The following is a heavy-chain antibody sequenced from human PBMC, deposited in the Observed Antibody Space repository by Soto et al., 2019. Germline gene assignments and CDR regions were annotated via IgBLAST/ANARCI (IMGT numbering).Heavy chain of an antibody. J-gene: IGHJ4*02. Sequence: SETLSLTCTVSGGSISSGGYYWSWIRQHPGKGLEWIGYIYYSGSTYYNPSLKSRVTISVDTSKNQFSLKLSSVTAADTAVYYCARARHDYGDYYGGLWGQGTLVTVSS. CDR3: ARARHDYGDYYGGL. CDR2: IYYSGST. D-gene: IGHD4-17*01. V-gene: IGHV4-31*03. CDR1: GGSISSGGYY.